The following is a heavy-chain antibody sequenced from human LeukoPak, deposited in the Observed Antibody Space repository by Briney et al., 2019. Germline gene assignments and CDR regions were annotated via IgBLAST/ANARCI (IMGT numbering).Heavy chain of an antibody. CDR2: MKSRGSGGTT. CDR3: VWDWTYYFDMAV. J-gene: IGHJ6*02. D-gene: IGHD3/OR15-3a*01. V-gene: IGHV3-15*01. CDR1: GFTFSDAW. Sequence: GSLRLSCEGSGFTFSDAWMNWVRQAPGKGLEWVGRMKSRGSGGTTDYAAPVKGRFTISRDDSKNTLFLQMSSLQAEDTAVYYCVWDWTYYFDMAVWGQGTTVTVSS.